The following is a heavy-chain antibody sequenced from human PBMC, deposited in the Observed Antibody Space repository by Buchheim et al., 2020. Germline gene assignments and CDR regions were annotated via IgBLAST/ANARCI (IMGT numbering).Heavy chain of an antibody. Sequence: QVQLQQWGAGLLKPSETLSLTCAVYGGSFCGYYWSWIRQPPGKGLEWIGEINHSGSTNYNPSLKSRVTISVDTSKNQFSLKLSSVTAADTAVYYCARFGRRVSSSSNGYWGQGTL. CDR2: INHSGST. CDR1: GGSFCGYY. CDR3: ARFGRRVSSSSNGY. J-gene: IGHJ4*02. D-gene: IGHD6-6*01. V-gene: IGHV4-34*01.